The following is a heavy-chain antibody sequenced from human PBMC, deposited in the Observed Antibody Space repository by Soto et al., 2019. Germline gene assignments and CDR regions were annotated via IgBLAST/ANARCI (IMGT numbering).Heavy chain of an antibody. D-gene: IGHD5-18*01. V-gene: IGHV1-18*01. Sequence: QVQLVQSGAEVKKPGASVKVSCKASGYTFTSYGISWVRQAPGQGLEWLGWISAYNGNTNYAQKRQGRVTMTTDTSTSTAYMELRSLRSDDTAVYYCARAVWLRPFYYYYGMDVWGQGTTVTVSS. CDR3: ARAVWLRPFYYYYGMDV. CDR2: ISAYNGNT. CDR1: GYTFTSYG. J-gene: IGHJ6*02.